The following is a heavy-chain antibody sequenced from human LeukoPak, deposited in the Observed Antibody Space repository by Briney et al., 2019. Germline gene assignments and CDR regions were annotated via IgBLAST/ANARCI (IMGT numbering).Heavy chain of an antibody. CDR1: GFTFSNYG. V-gene: IGHV3-30*03. CDR2: VSYDGVNN. CDR3: ARSPIVVRPTYSYYYGMDV. J-gene: IGHJ6*02. Sequence: GGSLRLSSAASGFTFSNYGMNWVRQAPGKGLEWVAVVSYDGVNNYYADSVKGRFTISRDNSRNTLYLQVNSLKAEDTAVYYCARSPIVVRPTYSYYYGMDVWGQGTTVPVSS. D-gene: IGHD2-15*01.